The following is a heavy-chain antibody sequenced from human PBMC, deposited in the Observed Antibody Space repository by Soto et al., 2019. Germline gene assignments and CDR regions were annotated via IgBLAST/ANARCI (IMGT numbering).Heavy chain of an antibody. Sequence: GASVKVSCKASGYTFTSYYMHWVRQAPGQRLEWMGWINAGNGNTYYSQNFKDRVTFTRDTIATTVFMELTSLTSEDTAVYYCARDQSGIGYYVDWFDPWGQGTLVTVSS. CDR3: ARDQSGIGYYVDWFDP. J-gene: IGHJ5*02. CDR1: GYTFTSYY. D-gene: IGHD3-10*02. V-gene: IGHV1-3*01. CDR2: INAGNGNT.